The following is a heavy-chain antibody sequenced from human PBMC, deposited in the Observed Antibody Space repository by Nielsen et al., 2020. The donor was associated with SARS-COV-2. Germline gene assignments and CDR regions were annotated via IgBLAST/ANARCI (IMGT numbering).Heavy chain of an antibody. CDR1: GGSISGYY. CDR3: ARPKSPYGDPYYFDY. CDR2: IYYSGST. D-gene: IGHD4-17*01. J-gene: IGHJ4*02. V-gene: IGHV4-59*01. Sequence: SETLSLTSTVSGGSISGYYWTWIRQPPGKGLEWIGYIYYSGSTNYNPSLKSRVTTSIDTSKKQFSLKLSSVTAADTAVYYCARPKSPYGDPYYFDYWGQGTLVTVSS.